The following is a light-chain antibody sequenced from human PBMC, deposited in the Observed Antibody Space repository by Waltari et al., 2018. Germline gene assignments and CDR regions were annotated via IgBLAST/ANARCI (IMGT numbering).Light chain of an antibody. CDR1: QTISSTH. V-gene: IGKV3-20*01. CDR2: AAS. Sequence: EIVLTQSPGTLSLSPGERATPSCRASQTISSTHLAWYQPPPGQAPRPLLYAASPRATGNPDRFSGSGSGNDFTLTIRRLEPEDSAVFYWHQYGSPPGTFGQGTKVEIK. J-gene: IGKJ1*01. CDR3: HQYGSPPGT.